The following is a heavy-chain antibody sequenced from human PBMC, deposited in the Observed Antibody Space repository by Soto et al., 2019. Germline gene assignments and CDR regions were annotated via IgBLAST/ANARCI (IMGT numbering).Heavy chain of an antibody. CDR1: GFTFSSYG. CDR2: IWYDGSNK. Sequence: QVPLVESGGGVVQPGRSLRLSCAASGFTFSSYGMHWVRQAPGKGLEWVAVIWYDGSNKYYGDSVKGRFTISRDNSKNTLYMKMNSLRAEDTAVYYCASDGEGQLDLPSGWFDRWGQGTLVTVSS. D-gene: IGHD1-1*01. J-gene: IGHJ5*02. V-gene: IGHV3-33*01. CDR3: ASDGEGQLDLPSGWFDR.